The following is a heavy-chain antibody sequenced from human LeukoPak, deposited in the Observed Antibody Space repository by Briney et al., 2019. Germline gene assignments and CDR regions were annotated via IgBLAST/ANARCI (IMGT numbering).Heavy chain of an antibody. CDR3: ARRVRGSSWRFDY. V-gene: IGHV1-18*01. CDR1: GYTFTSYA. CDR2: ISAYNGNT. D-gene: IGHD6-13*01. J-gene: IGHJ4*02. Sequence: ASVKVSCKASGYTFTSYAMNWVRQAPGQGLEWMGWISAYNGNTNYAQKLQGRVTMTTDTSTSTAYMELSRLRSDDTAVYYCARRVRGSSWRFDYWGQGTLVTVSS.